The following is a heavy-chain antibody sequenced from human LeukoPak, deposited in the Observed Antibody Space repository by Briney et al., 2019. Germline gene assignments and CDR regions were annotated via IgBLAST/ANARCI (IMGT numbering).Heavy chain of an antibody. Sequence: GGSLRLSCAASGFTVSSNYMSWVRQAPGKGLEWVSVIYSGGSTYYADSVKGRFTISRDNSKNTLYLQMNSLRAEDTAVYYCARDLLAPPYYYYGMDVWGQGTTVTVSS. V-gene: IGHV3-53*01. J-gene: IGHJ6*02. CDR3: ARDLLAPPYYYYGMDV. CDR1: GFTVSSNY. D-gene: IGHD3-3*01. CDR2: IYSGGST.